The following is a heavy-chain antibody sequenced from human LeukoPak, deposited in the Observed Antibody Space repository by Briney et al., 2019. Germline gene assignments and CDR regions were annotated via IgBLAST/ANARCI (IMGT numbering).Heavy chain of an antibody. CDR2: INPNSGGT. CDR1: GYTFTGYY. D-gene: IGHD6-13*01. CDR3: AREQQLVLSQYYYYHGMDV. Sequence: ASVKVSCKASGYTFTGYYMHWVRQAPGQGLEWMGWINPNSGGTNYAQKFKGRVTMTRDTYISTAYMELSRLRSDDTAVYYCAREQQLVLSQYYYYHGMDVWGQGTTVTASS. V-gene: IGHV1-2*02. J-gene: IGHJ6*02.